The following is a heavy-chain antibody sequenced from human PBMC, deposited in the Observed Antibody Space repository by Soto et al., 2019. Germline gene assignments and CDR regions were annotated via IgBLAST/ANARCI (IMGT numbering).Heavy chain of an antibody. V-gene: IGHV2-5*02. J-gene: IGHJ4*02. CDR3: AHRRISWLHFVGGYDY. CDR2: IYWDDNK. CDR1: GFSLNTGGEG. D-gene: IGHD5-12*01. Sequence: QITLKESGPTLVKPTQTLTLTCTFSGFSLNTGGEGVGWIRQPPGKALEWLALIYWDDNKRYSPSLKNRLTIPKDTSKNQVVITMTNMDPVDTATYYCAHRRISWLHFVGGYDYWGQGALVTVSS.